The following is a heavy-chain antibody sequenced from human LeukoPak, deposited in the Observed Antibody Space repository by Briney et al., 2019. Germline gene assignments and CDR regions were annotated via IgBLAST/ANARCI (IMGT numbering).Heavy chain of an antibody. D-gene: IGHD2-15*01. Sequence: SETLSLTCVVYGGSFSAYYWSWIRQPPEKGLEWIGEINNSGSTNYNPSLKSRVTISVDTSKNQFSLKLTSVTAADTAVYYCARALTPGYCSGGTCSYFDYWGQGTLVTVSS. CDR3: ARALTPGYCSGGTCSYFDY. V-gene: IGHV4-34*01. J-gene: IGHJ4*02. CDR2: INNSGST. CDR1: GGSFSAYY.